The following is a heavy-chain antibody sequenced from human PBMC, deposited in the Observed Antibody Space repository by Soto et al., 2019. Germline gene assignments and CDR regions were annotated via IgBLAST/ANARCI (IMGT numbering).Heavy chain of an antibody. CDR3: AIDHRGVGCFGI. Sequence: GGSLRLSCAASGFTFSSYAMSWVRQAPGKGLEWVSAISGSGGSTYYADSVKGRFTISRDNSKNTLYLQMNSLRAEDTAVYYCAIDHRGVGCFGIWGQGTMVTVSS. V-gene: IGHV3-23*01. CDR2: ISGSGGST. CDR1: GFTFSSYA. J-gene: IGHJ3*02.